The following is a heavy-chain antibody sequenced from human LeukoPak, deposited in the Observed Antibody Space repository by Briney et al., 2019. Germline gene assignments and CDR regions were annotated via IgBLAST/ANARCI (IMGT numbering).Heavy chain of an antibody. D-gene: IGHD2-15*01. CDR2: ISGSGGST. J-gene: IGHJ4*02. CDR1: GFTFSSYA. V-gene: IGHV3-23*01. CDR3: AKDALVVVVADSYFDY. Sequence: PGGSLRLSCAASGFTFSSYAMRWVRQAPGKGLEWVSAISGSGGSTYYADSVKGRFTISRDNSKNTLYLQMNSLRAEDTAVYYCAKDALVVVVADSYFDYWGQGTLVTVSS.